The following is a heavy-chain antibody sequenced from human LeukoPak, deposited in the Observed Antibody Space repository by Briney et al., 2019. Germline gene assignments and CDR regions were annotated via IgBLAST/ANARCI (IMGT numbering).Heavy chain of an antibody. D-gene: IGHD2-15*01. J-gene: IGHJ4*02. CDR2: IKEDGSEK. CDR3: ARSRYDDY. Sequence: GGSLRLSCAASGFTFSSYWMNWVRQAPGKGLEWVANIKEDGSEKNYVDSVKGRFTISRDNAKNSLYLQMDGLRVEDTAVYYCARSRYDDYWGQGTLVTVPS. V-gene: IGHV3-7*01. CDR1: GFTFSSYW.